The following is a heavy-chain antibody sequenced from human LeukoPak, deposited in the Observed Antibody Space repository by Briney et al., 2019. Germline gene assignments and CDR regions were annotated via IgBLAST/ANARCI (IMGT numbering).Heavy chain of an antibody. CDR3: ARGQGITGTTGDY. D-gene: IGHD1-7*01. CDR2: INHSGST. J-gene: IGHJ4*02. Sequence: SETLSLTCAVYGGSFSGYYWSWIRQPPGKGLEWIGEINHSGSTNYKPSLKSRVTISVDTSKNQFSLKLSSVTAADTAVYYCARGQGITGTTGDYWGQGTLVTVSS. CDR1: GGSFSGYY. V-gene: IGHV4-34*01.